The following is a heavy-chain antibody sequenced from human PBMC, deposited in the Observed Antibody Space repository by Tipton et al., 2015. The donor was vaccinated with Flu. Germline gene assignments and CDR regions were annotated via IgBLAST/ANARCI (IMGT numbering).Heavy chain of an antibody. D-gene: IGHD2-2*01. J-gene: IGHJ6*02. CDR1: GFTFRNYE. CDR2: ISSSGSTM. Sequence: SLRLSCTASGFTFRNYEMNWVRQAPGKGLEWVSYISSSGSTMFYGDSVRGRVSISRDNSKESHHLQMSSLRAEDTAVYYCARGPQVPVWPYYYGMDVWGQGTTVTVSS. CDR3: ARGPQVPVWPYYYGMDV. V-gene: IGHV3-48*03.